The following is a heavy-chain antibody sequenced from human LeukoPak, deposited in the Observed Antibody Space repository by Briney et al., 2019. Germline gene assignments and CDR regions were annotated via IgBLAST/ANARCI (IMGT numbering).Heavy chain of an antibody. J-gene: IGHJ4*02. D-gene: IGHD2-8*01. Sequence: GGSLRLSCAASGFTFSTYDFHWVRQTTGKGLEWVSATGTAGDTWYSGSVKGRFTISRENAKSSMYLQMNSLRAGDTAVYYCARQNRNGFDYWGQGTLVTVSS. CDR2: TGTAGDT. V-gene: IGHV3-13*01. CDR1: GFTFSTYD. CDR3: ARQNRNGFDY.